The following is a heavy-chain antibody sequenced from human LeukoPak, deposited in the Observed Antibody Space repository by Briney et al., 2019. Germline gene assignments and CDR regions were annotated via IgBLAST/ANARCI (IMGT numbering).Heavy chain of an antibody. CDR1: GYTFTGYY. Sequence: ASVKVSCKASGYTFTGYYMHWVRQAPGQGLEWMGWINPNSGGTNYAQKFQGRVTMTRDTSISTAYMELSRLRSDDTAVYYCARLRFLEWLLYPSADFDYWGQGTLVTVSS. CDR3: ARLRFLEWLLYPSADFDY. CDR2: INPNSGGT. J-gene: IGHJ4*02. V-gene: IGHV1-2*02. D-gene: IGHD3-3*01.